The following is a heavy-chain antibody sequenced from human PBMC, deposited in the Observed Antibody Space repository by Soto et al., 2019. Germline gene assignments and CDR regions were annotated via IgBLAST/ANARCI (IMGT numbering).Heavy chain of an antibody. CDR2: INHSGST. V-gene: IGHV4-34*01. CDR3: ARVSGIYYYGMDV. J-gene: IGHJ6*02. D-gene: IGHD3-10*01. CDR1: GGSFSGYY. Sequence: SETLSLTCAVYGGSFSGYYWSWIRQPPGKVLEWIGEINHSGSTNYNPSLKSRVTISVDTSKNQFSLKLSSVTAADTAVYYCARVSGIYYYGMDVWGQGTTVTVSS.